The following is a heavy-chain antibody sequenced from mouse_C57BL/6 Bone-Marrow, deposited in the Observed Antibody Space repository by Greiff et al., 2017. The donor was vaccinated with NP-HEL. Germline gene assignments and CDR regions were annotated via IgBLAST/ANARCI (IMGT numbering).Heavy chain of an antibody. D-gene: IGHD1-1*01. CDR2: IHPSDSDT. CDR3: AMRNYGSSYGDY. V-gene: IGHV1-74*01. Sequence: VKQRPGQGLEWIGRIHPSDSDTNYNQKFKGKATLTVDKSSSTAYMQLSSLTSEDSAVYYCAMRNYGSSYGDYWGQGTTLTVSS. J-gene: IGHJ2*01.